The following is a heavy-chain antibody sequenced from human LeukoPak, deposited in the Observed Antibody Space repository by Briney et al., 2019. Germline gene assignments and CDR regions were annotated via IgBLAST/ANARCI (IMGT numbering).Heavy chain of an antibody. CDR1: GFTFSSYA. CDR2: ISHDGNNK. Sequence: SGGSLRLSCAASGFTFSSYAMSWVRQAPGKGLEWAAAISHDGNNKYYADSVKGRFTISRDNSKNTLYLQMNSLRAEDTAVYYCAKGGPDHWKDWGQGTLVTVSS. CDR3: AKGGPDHWKD. J-gene: IGHJ4*02. V-gene: IGHV3-30*18. D-gene: IGHD1-1*01.